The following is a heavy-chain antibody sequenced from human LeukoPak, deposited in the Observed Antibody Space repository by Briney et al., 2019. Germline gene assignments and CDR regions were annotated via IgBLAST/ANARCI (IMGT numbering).Heavy chain of an antibody. CDR2: IIPIFGTA. CDR1: GGTFSSYA. V-gene: IGHV1-69*01. J-gene: IGHJ4*02. Sequence: ASVKVSCKASGGTFSSYAISWVRQAPGQGLEWMGGIIPIFGTANYAQKFQGRVTITADESTSTAYMELSSLRFEDTAVYYCARGSDMVATFRFDYWGQGTLVTVSS. D-gene: IGHD5-12*01. CDR3: ARGSDMVATFRFDY.